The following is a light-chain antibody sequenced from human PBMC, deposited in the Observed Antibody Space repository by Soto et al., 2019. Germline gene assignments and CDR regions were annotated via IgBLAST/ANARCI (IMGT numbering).Light chain of an antibody. CDR3: AAWDDSLSGHYV. CDR1: SSNIGSNY. Sequence: QAVLTQPPSASGTPGQRVTISCPGSSSNIGSNYVYWYQQLPGTAPKLLIYSNNQRPSGVPDRFSGSKSGTSASLAISGLRSEDEADYYCAAWDDSLSGHYVFGTGTKLTVL. J-gene: IGLJ1*01. CDR2: SNN. V-gene: IGLV1-47*02.